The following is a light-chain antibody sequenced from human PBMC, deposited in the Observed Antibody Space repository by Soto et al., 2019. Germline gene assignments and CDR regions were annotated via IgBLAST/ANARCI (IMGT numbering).Light chain of an antibody. CDR1: SSDIGGFNF. Sequence: QSVLTQPASVSGSPGQSITISCTGTSSDIGGFNFVSWYQQHPGRAPKLLIYEVINRPSGISNRFSGSKSDNTASLTISGLQAEDEADYYCSSYRSGSILYVFGSGTQVTVL. V-gene: IGLV2-14*01. J-gene: IGLJ1*01. CDR2: EVI. CDR3: SSYRSGSILYV.